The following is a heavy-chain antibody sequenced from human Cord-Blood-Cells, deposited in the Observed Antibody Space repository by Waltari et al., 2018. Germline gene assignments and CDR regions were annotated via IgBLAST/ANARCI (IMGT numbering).Heavy chain of an antibody. Sequence: QLQLHESGPGLVKPSETLSLTCTVSGGSISSSSYYWGWLRQPPGKGLEWIGSIYYSGSTYYNPSLKSRVTISVDTSKNQFSLKLSSVTAADTAVYYCARKATGVQFDYWGQGTLVTVSS. J-gene: IGHJ4*02. CDR2: IYYSGST. CDR3: ARKATGVQFDY. V-gene: IGHV4-39*01. D-gene: IGHD7-27*01. CDR1: GGSISSSSYY.